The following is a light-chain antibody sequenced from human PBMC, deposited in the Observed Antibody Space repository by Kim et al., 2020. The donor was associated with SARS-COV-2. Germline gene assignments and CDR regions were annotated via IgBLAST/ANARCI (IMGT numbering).Light chain of an antibody. Sequence: LSPRERATLSCRASQSVSSYFSWYQQTPGQAPRLLIYDASTRATGIPTRFSGSGSGTDFTLTISSLEPEDFAVYYCQQRSNWPSGFGQGTKVDIK. CDR1: QSVSSY. CDR3: QQRSNWPSG. J-gene: IGKJ1*01. CDR2: DAS. V-gene: IGKV3-11*01.